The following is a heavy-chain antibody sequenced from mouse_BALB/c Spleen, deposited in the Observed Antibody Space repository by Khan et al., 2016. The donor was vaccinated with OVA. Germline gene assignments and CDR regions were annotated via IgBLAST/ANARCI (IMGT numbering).Heavy chain of an antibody. V-gene: IGHV14-3*02. CDR2: IDPANGDT. D-gene: IGHD2-1*01. J-gene: IGHJ2*01. CDR3: ALIYDDSYIYIDY. Sequence: VQLKQSGADLVKPGASVRLSCTSSGFNIKDTYMHWVKQRPEQGLEWIGRIDPANGDTKYDPKFQGKATITADTSSNTAYLQLSSLTSEDTAVLYCALIYDDSYIYIDYWGQGTTLTVSS. CDR1: GFNIKDTY.